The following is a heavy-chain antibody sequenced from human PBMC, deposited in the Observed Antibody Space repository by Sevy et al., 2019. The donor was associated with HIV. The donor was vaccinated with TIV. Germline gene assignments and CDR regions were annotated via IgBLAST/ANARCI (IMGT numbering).Heavy chain of an antibody. V-gene: IGHV1-69*13. CDR2: IIPIFGTA. Sequence: ASVKVSCKASGGTFSSYAISWVRQAPGQWLEWMGGIIPIFGTANYAQKFQGRVTITADESTSTAYMELSSLRSEDTAVYYCAVVGFEMATIYFFDYWGQGTLVTVSS. CDR3: AVVGFEMATIYFFDY. J-gene: IGHJ4*02. CDR1: GGTFSSYA. D-gene: IGHD5-12*01.